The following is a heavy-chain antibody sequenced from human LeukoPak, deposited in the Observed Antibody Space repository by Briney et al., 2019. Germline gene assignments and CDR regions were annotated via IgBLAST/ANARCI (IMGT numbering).Heavy chain of an antibody. CDR1: GFTFSSYA. V-gene: IGHV3-30*04. D-gene: IGHD3-22*01. CDR2: ISYDGSNK. J-gene: IGHJ4*02. Sequence: PGGSLRLSCAASGFTFSSYAMHWVRQAPGKGLEWVAIISYDGSNKYYADSVKGRFTISRDNSKKTLYLQMNSLRAEDTAVYYCARDQNYDDSSGYSGIDYWGQGTLVTVSS. CDR3: ARDQNYDDSSGYSGIDY.